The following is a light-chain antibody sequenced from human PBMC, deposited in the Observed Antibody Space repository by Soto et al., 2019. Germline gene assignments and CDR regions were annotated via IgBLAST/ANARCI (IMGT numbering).Light chain of an antibody. CDR1: QSINRF. CDR2: VAS. Sequence: DIQMTQSPSSLSASVGDRVTITCRASQSINRFLNWYQQKPGKAPKALINVASSLQGWVPSRFSGSGCGTDFNLIISRLQPEDFAAYFCHQSFITPRTIGGGTKVDIK. V-gene: IGKV1-39*01. CDR3: HQSFITPRT. J-gene: IGKJ4*01.